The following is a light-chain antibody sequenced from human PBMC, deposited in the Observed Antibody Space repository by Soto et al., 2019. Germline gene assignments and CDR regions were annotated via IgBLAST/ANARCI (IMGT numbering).Light chain of an antibody. CDR1: QSVSSY. J-gene: IGKJ1*01. CDR2: DAS. V-gene: IGKV3-11*01. CDR3: QQRSNWPTWT. Sequence: EIVLTQSPATLSLSPGERATLSCRASQSVSSYLAWYQQKPGQAPRLLIYDASNRATGIPARFSGSGSVTDFTLTISSLEPEDFAVYYCQQRSNWPTWTIGQGTKVEIK.